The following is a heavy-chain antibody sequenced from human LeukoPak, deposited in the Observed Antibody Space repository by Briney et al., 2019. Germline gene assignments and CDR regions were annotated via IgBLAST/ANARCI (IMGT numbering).Heavy chain of an antibody. J-gene: IGHJ4*02. Sequence: SVKVSCKASGGTFSNYAISWVRQAPGQGLEWMGGIIPIFGTTNYAQKFQGRVTITADKSTNTAYMELSSLRSEDTAVYYCARDLTDVSRGGDYWGQGTLVTVSS. CDR3: ARDLTDVSRGGDY. CDR1: GGTFSNYA. D-gene: IGHD3-10*01. V-gene: IGHV1-69*06. CDR2: IIPIFGTT.